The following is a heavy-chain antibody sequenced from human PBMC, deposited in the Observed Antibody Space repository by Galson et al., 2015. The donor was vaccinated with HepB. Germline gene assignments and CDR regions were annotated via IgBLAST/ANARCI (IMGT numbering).Heavy chain of an antibody. Sequence: SLRLSCAASGFTFSSYGMHWVRQAPGKGLEWVAVIWYDGSNKYYADSVKGRFTISRDNSKNTLYLQMNSLRAEDTAVYYCARDWAAKGRGVVDYWGQGTLVTVSS. D-gene: IGHD3-10*01. CDR1: GFTFSSYG. CDR3: ARDWAAKGRGVVDY. J-gene: IGHJ4*02. CDR2: IWYDGSNK. V-gene: IGHV3-33*01.